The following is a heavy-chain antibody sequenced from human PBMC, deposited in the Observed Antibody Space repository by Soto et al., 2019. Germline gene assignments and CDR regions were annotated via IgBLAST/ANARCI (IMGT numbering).Heavy chain of an antibody. CDR3: AKAQTYYYDSSGYYYDYWYFDL. Sequence: PGGSLRLSCAASGFTFSSYAMSWVRQAPGKGLEWVSAISGSGGSTYYADSVKGRFTISRDNSKNTLYLQMNSLRAEDTAVYYCAKAQTYYYDSSGYYYDYWYFDLWGRGTLVTVSS. CDR1: GFTFSSYA. V-gene: IGHV3-23*01. J-gene: IGHJ2*01. D-gene: IGHD3-22*01. CDR2: ISGSGGST.